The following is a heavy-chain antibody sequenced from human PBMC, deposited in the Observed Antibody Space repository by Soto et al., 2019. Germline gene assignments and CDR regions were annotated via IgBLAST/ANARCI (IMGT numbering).Heavy chain of an antibody. Sequence: PSVKVSCKASGYTFTDYALHWVRQAPGQRLEWMGWMNAGVGNTLYSQKFQGRITITRDTSASTAYMELNSLKSEDTAIYYCARDTGYTFGSLNYWGPGTLVTVSS. V-gene: IGHV1-3*01. CDR3: ARDTGYTFGSLNY. CDR1: GYTFTDYA. D-gene: IGHD5-18*01. J-gene: IGHJ4*02. CDR2: MNAGVGNT.